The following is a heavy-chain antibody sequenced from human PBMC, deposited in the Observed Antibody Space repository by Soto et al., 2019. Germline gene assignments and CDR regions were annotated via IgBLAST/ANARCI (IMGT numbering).Heavy chain of an antibody. J-gene: IGHJ4*02. CDR1: GFMFSCCS. V-gene: IGHV3-21*01. CDR2: ISSDSNYI. CDR3: ACGPVDRTYY. Sequence: PGGSLRLSCVASGFMFSCCSMNWVRQAPGKGLEWVSSISSDSNYIYYADSVEGRFTISRDNAKNSLYLQMNSLRAEDTAGYYSACGPVDRTYYCDQPTLVTVSS. D-gene: IGHD2-15*01.